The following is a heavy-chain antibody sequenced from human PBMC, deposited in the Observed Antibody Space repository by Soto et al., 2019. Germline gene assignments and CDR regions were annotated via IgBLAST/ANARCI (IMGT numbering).Heavy chain of an antibody. CDR2: SRNKAKGYTT. CDR1: GFTFTDHY. Sequence: EEQLVESGGGLVQPGGSLTLSCAASGFTFTDHYMEWVRQAPGKGLEWVVRSRNKAKGYTTDYAASVQGRFSVSRDLSKKALYLQMNNLNAEDTAVYYCSRLEGGWGQGTLVTVSS. CDR3: SRLEGG. D-gene: IGHD3-3*01. V-gene: IGHV3-72*01. J-gene: IGHJ4*02.